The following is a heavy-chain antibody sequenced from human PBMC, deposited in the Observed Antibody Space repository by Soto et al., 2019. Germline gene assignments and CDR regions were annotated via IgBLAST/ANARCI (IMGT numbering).Heavy chain of an antibody. CDR3: ARALCAGPGHCYYYGMDV. V-gene: IGHV1-69*06. CDR2: IIPIFGTA. D-gene: IGHD1-1*01. J-gene: IGHJ6*02. Sequence: QVQLVQSGAEVKKPGSSVKVSCKASGGTFSSYAISWVRQAPGQGLEWMGGIIPIFGTANYAQKFQGRVTITADKSTSTAYMELSSLRSEDTAVYYCARALCAGPGHCYYYGMDVWGQGTTVTVSS. CDR1: GGTFSSYA.